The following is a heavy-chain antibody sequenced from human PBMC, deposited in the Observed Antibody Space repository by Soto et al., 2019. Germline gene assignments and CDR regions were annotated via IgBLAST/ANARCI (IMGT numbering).Heavy chain of an antibody. Sequence: QVQLQQWGAGLLKPSETLSLTCAVYGGSFSGYYWSWIRQPPGKGLEGIGEINHSGSTNYNPSLKSRVTISVDTSKNQFSLKLSSVTAADTAVYYCARGRHCSGGSCYPIHLDYWGQGTLVTVSS. CDR1: GGSFSGYY. CDR2: INHSGST. J-gene: IGHJ4*02. V-gene: IGHV4-34*01. D-gene: IGHD2-15*01. CDR3: ARGRHCSGGSCYPIHLDY.